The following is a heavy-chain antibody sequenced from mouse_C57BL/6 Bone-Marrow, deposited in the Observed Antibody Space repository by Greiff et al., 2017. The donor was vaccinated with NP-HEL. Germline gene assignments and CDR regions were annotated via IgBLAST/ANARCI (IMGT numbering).Heavy chain of an antibody. Sequence: QVQLQQPGAELVRPGSSVKLSCKASGYTFTSYWMHWVKQRPIQGLEWIGNIDPSDSETHYNQKFKDKATLTVDKSSSTAYMQLSSLTSEDSAVYYCARDYYDYILWYFDVWGTGTTVTVSS. CDR1: GYTFTSYW. CDR2: IDPSDSET. D-gene: IGHD2-4*01. V-gene: IGHV1-52*01. CDR3: ARDYYDYILWYFDV. J-gene: IGHJ1*03.